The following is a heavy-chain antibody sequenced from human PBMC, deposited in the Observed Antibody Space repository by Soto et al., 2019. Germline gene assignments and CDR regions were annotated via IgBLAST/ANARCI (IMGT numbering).Heavy chain of an antibody. CDR2: IYYSGST. Sequence: QVQLQESGPGLVKPSQTLSLTCTVSGGSISSGGYYWSWIRQHPGKGLEWIGYIYYSGSTYYNPSLKSRVTISVDTPKNQFSLKLRTVTAADTAVYYCARTSYASSGTAADPWGQGTLVTVSS. D-gene: IGHD3-22*01. CDR3: ARTSYASSGTAADP. V-gene: IGHV4-31*03. CDR1: GGSISSGGYY. J-gene: IGHJ5*02.